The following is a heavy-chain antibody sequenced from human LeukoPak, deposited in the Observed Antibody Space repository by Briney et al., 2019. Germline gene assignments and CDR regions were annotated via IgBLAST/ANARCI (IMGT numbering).Heavy chain of an antibody. V-gene: IGHV3-23*01. CDR3: ARWWNAFDI. CDR2: ISGSGGST. CDR1: GFTFSSYA. J-gene: IGHJ3*02. Sequence: GGSLRLSCAASGFTFSSYAMSWVRQAPGKGLEWVSAISGSGGSTYYADSVKGRFTISRDNAKYSLYLQMNSLRDEDTAVYYCARWWNAFDIWGQGTMVTVSS. D-gene: IGHD2-15*01.